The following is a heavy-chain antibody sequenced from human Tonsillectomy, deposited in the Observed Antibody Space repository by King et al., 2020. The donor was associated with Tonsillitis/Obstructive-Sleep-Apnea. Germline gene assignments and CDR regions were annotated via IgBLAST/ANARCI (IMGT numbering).Heavy chain of an antibody. Sequence: VQLVESGGGVVQPGRSLRLSCAASGFTFSSYGMHWVRQAPGKGLEWVAVIWYDGSNKYYADSVKGRFTISRDNSKNTLYLQMNSLRAEDTAVYYCARGGSARPPTNWGQGTLVTVSS. CDR2: IWYDGSNK. J-gene: IGHJ4*02. V-gene: IGHV3-33*01. D-gene: IGHD1-26*01. CDR1: GFTFSSYG. CDR3: ARGGSARPPTN.